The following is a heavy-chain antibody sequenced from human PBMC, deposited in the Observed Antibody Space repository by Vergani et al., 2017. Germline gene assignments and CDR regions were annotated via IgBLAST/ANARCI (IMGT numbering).Heavy chain of an antibody. CDR2: IFSNDEK. Sequence: QESGPGLVKPTETLTLTCTVSGFSLSNARMGVSWIRQPPGKALEWLAHIFSNDEKSYSTSLKSRLTISKDTSKSQVVLTMTNMDPVDTATYYCARIRYDILTGYYIPFDYWGQGTLVTVSS. D-gene: IGHD3-9*01. CDR1: GFSLSNARMG. V-gene: IGHV2-26*01. J-gene: IGHJ4*02. CDR3: ARIRYDILTGYYIPFDY.